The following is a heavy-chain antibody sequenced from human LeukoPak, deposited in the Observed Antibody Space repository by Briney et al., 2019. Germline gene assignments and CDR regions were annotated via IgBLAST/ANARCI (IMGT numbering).Heavy chain of an antibody. CDR1: GFTFSRYW. V-gene: IGHV3-74*01. D-gene: IGHD3-10*02. CDR2: INSDGTST. CDR3: GPLGVMWEVDY. J-gene: IGHJ4*02. Sequence: WGTLRLSCAASGFTFSRYWMFWVRQAPGKELVWISRINSDGTSTNYADSMKGRFTIFRDNTRSTPHQLMTSPRPEDTACYYVGPLGVMWEVDYWSQGTLVTVSS.